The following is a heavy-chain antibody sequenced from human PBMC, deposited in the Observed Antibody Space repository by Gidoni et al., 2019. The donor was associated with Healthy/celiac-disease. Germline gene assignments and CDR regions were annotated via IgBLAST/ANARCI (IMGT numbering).Heavy chain of an antibody. V-gene: IGHV3-64D*06. Sequence: EVQLVESGGGLVQPGGSLRLACSASGFPFSRYAMHWVRQAPGKGLEYVSAISSNGGSTYYADSVKCRFTISRDNSKNTLYLQMSSLRAEDTAVYYCVKSTAAAGIGAWFDPWGQGTLVTVSS. D-gene: IGHD6-13*01. CDR3: VKSTAAAGIGAWFDP. J-gene: IGHJ5*02. CDR2: ISSNGGST. CDR1: GFPFSRYA.